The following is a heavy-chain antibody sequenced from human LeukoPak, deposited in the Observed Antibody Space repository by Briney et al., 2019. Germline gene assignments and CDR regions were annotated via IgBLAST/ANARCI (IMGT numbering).Heavy chain of an antibody. CDR3: ARGPTGYSSSSLYFDY. CDR1: GYSISNGYY. D-gene: IGHD6-6*01. CDR2: IYHSGST. J-gene: IGHJ4*02. V-gene: IGHV4-38-2*02. Sequence: SETLSLTCSVSGYSISNGYYWGWIRQPPGKGLEWIGSIYHSGSTYYNPSLKSRVTLSVDTYKNQFSLKLSSVTAADTAVYYCARGPTGYSSSSLYFDYWGQGTLVTVSS.